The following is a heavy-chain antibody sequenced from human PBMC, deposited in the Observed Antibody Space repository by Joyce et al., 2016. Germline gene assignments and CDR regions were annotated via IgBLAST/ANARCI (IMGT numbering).Heavy chain of an antibody. V-gene: IGHV3-30-3*01. CDR1: GCPFSRYA. CDR3: ARDRATSGFFTYHFDN. Sequence: QVQLVESGGGAVQPGRSLTLSCAVSGCPFSRYAMHWVRQAPGKGLVSVAAISYDGTRKFYADSVKYRFTISRDKSENTLSLEMNSLRIEDTSVYYCARDRATSGFFTYHFDNWGQGSLVSVSS. J-gene: IGHJ4*02. D-gene: IGHD3-22*01. CDR2: ISYDGTRK.